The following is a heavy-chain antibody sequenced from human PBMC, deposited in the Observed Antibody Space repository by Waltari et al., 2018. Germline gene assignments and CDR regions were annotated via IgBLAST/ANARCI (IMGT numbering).Heavy chain of an antibody. V-gene: IGHV3-53*01. CDR3: ARAGLGSPSQWLQLLDL. Sequence: EVQLVESGGGLIQPGGFLRLSCAASGFTVRNNYRNWARQAPGKGLVWHAGRNARCSTSDTESVRGRFTIPRDSAKNTLFLQTNSLRDEDTAVYFCARAGLGSPSQWLQLLDLWSQGTPVTVSS. D-gene: IGHD6-19*01. J-gene: IGHJ5*02. CDR2: RNARCST. CDR1: GFTVRNNY.